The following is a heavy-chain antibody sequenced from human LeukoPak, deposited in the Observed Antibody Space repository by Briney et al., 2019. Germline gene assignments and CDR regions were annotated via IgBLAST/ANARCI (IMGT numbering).Heavy chain of an antibody. CDR2: ISAYNGNT. CDR3: AKTHYFGSGTVVYYYMDV. V-gene: IGHV1-18*01. CDR1: GYTFTSYG. Sequence: ASVKVSCKASGYTFTSYGISWVRQAPGQGLEWMGWISAYNGNTNYAQELQGRVTMTTDTSTSTAYMELRSLRSDDTAVYYCAKTHYFGSGTVVYYYMDVWGKGTTVTISS. J-gene: IGHJ6*03. D-gene: IGHD3-10*01.